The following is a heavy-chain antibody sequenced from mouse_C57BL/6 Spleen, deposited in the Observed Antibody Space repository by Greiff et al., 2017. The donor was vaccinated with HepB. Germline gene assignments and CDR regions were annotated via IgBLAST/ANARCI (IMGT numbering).Heavy chain of an antibody. D-gene: IGHD1-1*01. V-gene: IGHV5-17*01. CDR3: ARNRYYGSYYFDY. Sequence: EVMLVESGGGLVKPGGSLKLSCAASGFTFSDYGMHWVRQAPEKGLEWVAYISSGSSTIYYADTVKGRFTISRDNAKNTLFLQMTSLRSEDTAMYYCARNRYYGSYYFDYWGQGTTLTVSS. CDR2: ISSGSSTI. J-gene: IGHJ2*01. CDR1: GFTFSDYG.